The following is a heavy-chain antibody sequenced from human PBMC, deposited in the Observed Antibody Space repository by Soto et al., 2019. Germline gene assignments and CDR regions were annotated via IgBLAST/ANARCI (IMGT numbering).Heavy chain of an antibody. V-gene: IGHV3-64D*06. CDR2: ISTNGGST. CDR1: GFTFSSYA. CDR3: VKGEYYYDSSSSIDY. J-gene: IGHJ4*02. D-gene: IGHD3-22*01. Sequence: GGSLRLSCSASGFTFSSYAMHWVRQAPGKGLEYVSSISTNGGSTHYADSVKGRFTISRDNSKNTQYLQMSSLRADDTAVYYCVKGEYYYDSSSSIDYWGQGTLVTVSS.